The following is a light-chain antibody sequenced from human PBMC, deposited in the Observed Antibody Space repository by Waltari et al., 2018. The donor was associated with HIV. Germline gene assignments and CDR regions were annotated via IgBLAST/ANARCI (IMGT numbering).Light chain of an antibody. CDR1: SSDVGSYNL. CDR3: CSYAGSSTPWV. CDR2: EVS. V-gene: IGLV2-23*02. J-gene: IGLJ3*02. Sequence: QSALTQPASVSGSPGQSITISCPGTSSDVGSYNLVSWYQQHPGKAPKLMIYEVSTRPSVVSNRFSGSKTGNTASRTISGLQAEDEADYYCCSYAGSSTPWVFGGGTKLTVL.